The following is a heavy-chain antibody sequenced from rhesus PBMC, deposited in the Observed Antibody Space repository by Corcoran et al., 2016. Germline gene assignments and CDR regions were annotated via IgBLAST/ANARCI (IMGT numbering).Heavy chain of an antibody. D-gene: IGHD5-42*01. J-gene: IGHJ4*01. CDR2: IGGSSGSA. CDR3: ARLGYSGYMGNYYFDY. V-gene: IGHV4-165*01. CDR1: GGSISRNY. Sequence: QVQLQESGPELVKPSETLSLTCAVSGGSISRNYWSWIRQPPGKGLEWIGYIGGSSGSANYNPPLKSRVTSSTDTSKNQFALKLSSVTAADTAVYYCARLGYSGYMGNYYFDYWGQGVLVTVSS.